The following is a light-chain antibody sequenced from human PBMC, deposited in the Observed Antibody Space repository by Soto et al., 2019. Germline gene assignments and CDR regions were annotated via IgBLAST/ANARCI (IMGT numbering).Light chain of an antibody. Sequence: EIVLTQSPATLSLSPGERATLSCRASQSVSSYLAWYQQKPGQAPRLLIYDASNRATGIPARFRGSGSVTDFTLTISSLEPEDFAVYYCQQRSNWPSGTFGQGTKVDIK. J-gene: IGKJ1*01. V-gene: IGKV3-11*01. CDR1: QSVSSY. CDR3: QQRSNWPSGT. CDR2: DAS.